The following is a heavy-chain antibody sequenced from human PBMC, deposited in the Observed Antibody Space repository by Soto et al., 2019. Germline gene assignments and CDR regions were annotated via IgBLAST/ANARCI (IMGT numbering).Heavy chain of an antibody. CDR3: ARDRGYHGSESYYSDS. D-gene: IGHD3-10*01. CDR2: IRSKAYGGTT. Sequence: TGGSLRLSCTASGFNFGDYAMSWFRQAPGKGLERVGFIRSKAYGGTTEYVASVKGRFSMSRGDSKSIAFLQMNSLKTEDTAIYYCARDRGYHGSESYYSDSWGQGTLVTVSS. V-gene: IGHV3-49*03. J-gene: IGHJ5*01. CDR1: GFNFGDYA.